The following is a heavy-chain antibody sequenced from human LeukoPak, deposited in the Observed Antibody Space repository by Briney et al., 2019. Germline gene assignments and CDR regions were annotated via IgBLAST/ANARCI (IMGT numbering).Heavy chain of an antibody. D-gene: IGHD6-13*01. J-gene: IGHJ4*02. CDR1: RFTVSTNY. CDR3: AKHSDYSSSWYYFDY. CDR2: IYSGDNT. Sequence: GGSLRLSCTASRFTVSTNYMSWVRQAPGKGLEWVSLIYSGDNTYYADSVKGRFTISRDNSKNTLYLQMNSLRAEDTAVYYCAKHSDYSSSWYYFDYWGQGTLVTVSS. V-gene: IGHV3-53*01.